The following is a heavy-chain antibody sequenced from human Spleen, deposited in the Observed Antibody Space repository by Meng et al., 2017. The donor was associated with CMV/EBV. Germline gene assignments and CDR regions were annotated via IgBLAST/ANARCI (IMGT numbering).Heavy chain of an antibody. J-gene: IGHJ6*02. Sequence: GESLKISCAASGFTVSSNYMSWVRQAPGKGLEWVSVIYSCGSTYYADSVKGRFTISRDNSKNTLYLQMNSLRAEDTAVYYCARAANTFYGMDVWGQGTTVTVSS. D-gene: IGHD1/OR15-1a*01. CDR3: ARAANTFYGMDV. CDR1: GFTVSSNY. CDR2: IYSCGST. V-gene: IGHV3-66*03.